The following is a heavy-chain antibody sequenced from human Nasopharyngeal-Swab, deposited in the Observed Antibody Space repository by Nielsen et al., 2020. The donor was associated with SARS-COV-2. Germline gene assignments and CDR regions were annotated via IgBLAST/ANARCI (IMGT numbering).Heavy chain of an antibody. CDR2: IYYSGST. CDR3: ARKENFDGGKGNYYYYGMDV. V-gene: IGHV4-39*01. D-gene: IGHD4-23*01. Sequence: PGKGLEWIGSIYYSGSTYYNPSLMSRVTISVDTSKNRFSLKLSSVTAADTAVYYCARKENFDGGKGNYYYYGMDVWGQGTTVTVSS. J-gene: IGHJ6*02.